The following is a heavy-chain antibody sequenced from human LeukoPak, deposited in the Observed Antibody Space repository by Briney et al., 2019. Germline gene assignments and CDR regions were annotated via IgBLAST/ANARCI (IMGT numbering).Heavy chain of an antibody. Sequence: SVTVSFKASGGTFSIYAISWVGQAPGQGLEWMGGIIPIFGTANYAQKFQGRVTITADESTSTAYMELSSLRSEDTAVYYCARGGGSSWYGDDNWFDPWGQGTLVTVSS. CDR2: IIPIFGTA. J-gene: IGHJ5*02. CDR3: ARGGGSSWYGDDNWFDP. D-gene: IGHD6-13*01. CDR1: GGTFSIYA. V-gene: IGHV1-69*13.